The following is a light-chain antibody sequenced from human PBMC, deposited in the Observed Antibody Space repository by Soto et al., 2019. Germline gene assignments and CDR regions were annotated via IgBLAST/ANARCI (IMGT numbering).Light chain of an antibody. J-gene: IGKJ1*01. V-gene: IGKV3-11*01. Sequence: EIVLTQSPATLSLSPGERATLSFRASQTVSNYLTWYQQTPGQAPRLLIHDASNRATGVPARFSGRVSGTDFTLTISSPESETFAVYYCQQRNNWPGTFGQGTKV. CDR2: DAS. CDR1: QTVSNY. CDR3: QQRNNWPGT.